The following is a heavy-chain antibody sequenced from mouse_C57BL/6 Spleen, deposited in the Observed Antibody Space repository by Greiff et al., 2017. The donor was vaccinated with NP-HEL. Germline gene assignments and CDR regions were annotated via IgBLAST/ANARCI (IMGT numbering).Heavy chain of an antibody. D-gene: IGHD1-1*01. CDR2: IDPSDSYT. CDR1: GYTFTSYW. J-gene: IGHJ1*03. V-gene: IGHV1-50*01. Sequence: QVQLQQPGAELVKPGASVKLSCKASGYTFTSYWMQWVKQRPGQGLEWIGEIDPSDSYTNYNQKFKGKATLTVDTSSSTAYMQLSSLTSEDSAVYYCASHYGSDDWYFDDWGTGTTVTVSS. CDR3: ASHYGSDDWYFDD.